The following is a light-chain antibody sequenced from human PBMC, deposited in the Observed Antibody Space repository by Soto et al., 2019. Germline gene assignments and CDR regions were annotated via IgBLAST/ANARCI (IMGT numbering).Light chain of an antibody. CDR3: QQYDNSPRK. Sequence: EIVLTQSPGTLSLSPGERATLSCRASQSVNSNYLAWYQQKPGQGPRLLMYGASSRATGIPDRFSASGSGTDFTLTISRLEPEDFAVYSCQQYDNSPRKFVQGTKVEL. J-gene: IGKJ1*01. CDR2: GAS. V-gene: IGKV3-20*01. CDR1: QSVNSNY.